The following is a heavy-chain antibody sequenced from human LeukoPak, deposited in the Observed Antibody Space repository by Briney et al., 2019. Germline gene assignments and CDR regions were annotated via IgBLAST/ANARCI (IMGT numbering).Heavy chain of an antibody. CDR3: ARVLLWFGGGYFDY. V-gene: IGHV1-18*01. Sequence: APVKVSCKASGYTFTSYGISWVRQAPGQGLEWMGWISAYNGNTNYAQKLQGRVTMTTDTSTSTAYMELRSLRSDDTAVYYCARVLLWFGGGYFDYWGQGTLVTVSS. J-gene: IGHJ4*02. CDR2: ISAYNGNT. D-gene: IGHD3-10*01. CDR1: GYTFTSYG.